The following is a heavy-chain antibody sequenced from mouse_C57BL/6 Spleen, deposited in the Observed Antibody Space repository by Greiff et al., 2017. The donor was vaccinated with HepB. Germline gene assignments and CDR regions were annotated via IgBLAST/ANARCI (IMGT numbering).Heavy chain of an antibody. D-gene: IGHD2-1*01. V-gene: IGHV1-50*01. CDR2: IDPSDSYT. Sequence: VQLQQPGAELVKPGASVKLSCKASGYTFTSYWMQGVKQRPGQGLEWIGEIDPSDSYTNYNQKFKGKATLTVDTSSSTAYMQLSSLTSEDSAVYYCARRDGNYPPFDYWGQGTTLTVSS. CDR3: ARRDGNYPPFDY. CDR1: GYTFTSYW. J-gene: IGHJ2*01.